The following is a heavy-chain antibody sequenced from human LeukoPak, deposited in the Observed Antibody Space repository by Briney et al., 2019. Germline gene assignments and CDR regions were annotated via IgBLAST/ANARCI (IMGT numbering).Heavy chain of an antibody. J-gene: IGHJ4*02. CDR3: AKGTVGYCSGDSCYPFDY. V-gene: IGHV3-23*01. Sequence: GGSLRLSCAASGFIFSTYATTWVRQAPGKGLEWVSGISGSGGSTNYADSVKGRFTISRDNSKNTLYLQMNSLRAEDTAVYYCAKGTVGYCSGDSCYPFDYWGQGTLVTVSS. CDR2: ISGSGGST. CDR1: GFIFSTYA. D-gene: IGHD2-15*01.